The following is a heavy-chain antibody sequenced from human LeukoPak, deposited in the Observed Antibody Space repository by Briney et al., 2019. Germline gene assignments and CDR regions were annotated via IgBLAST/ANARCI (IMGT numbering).Heavy chain of an antibody. CDR3: ARDHHRRLYDSQARDTFDI. Sequence: GGSLRLSCAASGFTFSSYSMNWVRQAPGKGLEWVSYINSSSGTIYYADSVKGRFTISRDNAKNSLYLQMNSLRAEDTAVYYCARDHHRRLYDSQARDTFDIWGQGTMVTVSS. J-gene: IGHJ3*02. V-gene: IGHV3-48*01. CDR1: GFTFSSYS. D-gene: IGHD3-22*01. CDR2: INSSSGTI.